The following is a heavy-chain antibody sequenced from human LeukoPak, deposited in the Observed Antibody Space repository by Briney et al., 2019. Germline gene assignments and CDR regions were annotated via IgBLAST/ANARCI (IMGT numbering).Heavy chain of an antibody. CDR2: ISYDGSNK. J-gene: IGHJ6*02. CDR3: ARASYCSGGSCLYYHYYYGMDV. CDR1: GFTFSSYA. V-gene: IGHV3-30-3*01. Sequence: GGSLRLSCAAAGFTFSSYAMHWVRQAPGKGLEWVAVISYDGSNKYYADSVKGRFTISRDNSKNTLYLQMYSLRAEDTAVYYCARASYCSGGSCLYYHYYYGMDVWGQGTTVTVSS. D-gene: IGHD2-15*01.